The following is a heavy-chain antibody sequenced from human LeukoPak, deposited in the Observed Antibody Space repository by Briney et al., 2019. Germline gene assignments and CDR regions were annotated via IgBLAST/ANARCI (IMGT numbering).Heavy chain of an antibody. CDR1: GGTFSSYA. J-gene: IGHJ3*02. V-gene: IGHV1-18*01. CDR2: ISAYNGNT. CDR3: ARENYYDSGNAFDI. Sequence: ASVKVSCKASGGTFSSYAISWVRQAPGQGLEWMGWISAYNGNTNYAQKLQGRVTMTTDTSTSTAYMELRSLRSDDTAVYYCARENYYDSGNAFDIWGQGTMVTVSS. D-gene: IGHD3-22*01.